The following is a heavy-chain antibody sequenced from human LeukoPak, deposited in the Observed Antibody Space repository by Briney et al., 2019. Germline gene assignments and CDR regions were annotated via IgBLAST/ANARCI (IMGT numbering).Heavy chain of an antibody. D-gene: IGHD3-10*01. CDR2: IWYDGSNK. J-gene: IGHJ3*02. V-gene: IGHV3-33*01. Sequence: GRSLRPSCAASGFTFSDYGMHWVRQAPGKGLEWVAVIWYDGSNKYYADSVKGRFTVSRDNSKNTLDLQMSSLRAEDTAVYYCAREQYGSDDALDIWGQGTLVTVSS. CDR1: GFTFSDYG. CDR3: AREQYGSDDALDI.